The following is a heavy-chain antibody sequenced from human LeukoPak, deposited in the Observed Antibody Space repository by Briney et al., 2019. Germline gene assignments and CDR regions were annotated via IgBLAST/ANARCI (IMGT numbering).Heavy chain of an antibody. CDR3: ATDLSASVTMVRGATIRNWFDP. Sequence: ASVKVSCRVSGYTLTELSMHWVRQAPGNGLEWMGGFDPEDDETIYAQKFQGRVTMTEDTSTDTAYMELSSLRSEDTAVYYCATDLSASVTMVRGATIRNWFDPWGQGTLVTVSS. V-gene: IGHV1-24*01. CDR2: FDPEDDET. CDR1: GYTLTELS. J-gene: IGHJ5*02. D-gene: IGHD3-10*01.